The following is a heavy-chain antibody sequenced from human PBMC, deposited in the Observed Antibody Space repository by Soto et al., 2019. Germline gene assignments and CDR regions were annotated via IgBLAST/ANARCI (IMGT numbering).Heavy chain of an antibody. V-gene: IGHV3-30*18. Sequence: QVQLVESGGGVVQPGRSLRLSCAASGFSFSKYAMHWVRQAPGKGLEWVAIVSFDGSNKYYADSVKGRFTISRDNSKNTLNLQMNSLRAEDTAVYYCAKDHPLYCTGGSCYSEYWGQGTLVTVSS. CDR3: AKDHPLYCTGGSCYSEY. D-gene: IGHD2-15*01. CDR1: GFSFSKYA. CDR2: VSFDGSNK. J-gene: IGHJ4*02.